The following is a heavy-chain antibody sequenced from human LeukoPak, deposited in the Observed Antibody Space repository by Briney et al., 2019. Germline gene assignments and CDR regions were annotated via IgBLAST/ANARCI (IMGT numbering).Heavy chain of an antibody. Sequence: AGGSLRLSCAASGFTFSSYAMSWVRQAPGKGLEWVSAISGSGGSTYYADSVKGRFTISRDNSENTLYLQMNSLRAEDTAVYYCAKNGGIYDYVWGSYRYYFDYWGQGTLVTVSS. J-gene: IGHJ4*02. CDR2: ISGSGGST. CDR3: AKNGGIYDYVWGSYRYYFDY. V-gene: IGHV3-23*01. CDR1: GFTFSSYA. D-gene: IGHD3-16*02.